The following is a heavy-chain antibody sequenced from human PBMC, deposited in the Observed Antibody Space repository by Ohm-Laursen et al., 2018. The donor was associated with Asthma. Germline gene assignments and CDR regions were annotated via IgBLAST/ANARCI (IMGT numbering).Heavy chain of an antibody. CDR1: GGSISSGGYY. J-gene: IGHJ5*02. Sequence: TLSLTCPVSGGSISSGGYYWSWIRQHPGKGLEWIGYIYYSGSTYYNPSLKSRVTISVDTSKNQFSLKLSAVTAADTAVYYCARAVGNYDFWSGYSYNWFDPWGQGTLVTVSS. CDR3: ARAVGNYDFWSGYSYNWFDP. V-gene: IGHV4-31*03. CDR2: IYYSGST. D-gene: IGHD3-3*01.